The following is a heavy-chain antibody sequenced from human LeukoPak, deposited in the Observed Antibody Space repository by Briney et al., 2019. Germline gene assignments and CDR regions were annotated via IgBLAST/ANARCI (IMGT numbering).Heavy chain of an antibody. CDR3: AKNYYAGAYYGWFDP. V-gene: IGHV3-23*01. D-gene: IGHD3-10*01. CDR1: GFTFSSYA. Sequence: GGSLRLSCAASGFTFSSYAMNWVRQAPGKGLEWVSIISGSGDSTYYADSVKGRFTISRDNSKNTLYLQMNSLRVEDTAVYYCAKNYYAGAYYGWFDPWGQGTLVTVAS. CDR2: ISGSGDST. J-gene: IGHJ5*02.